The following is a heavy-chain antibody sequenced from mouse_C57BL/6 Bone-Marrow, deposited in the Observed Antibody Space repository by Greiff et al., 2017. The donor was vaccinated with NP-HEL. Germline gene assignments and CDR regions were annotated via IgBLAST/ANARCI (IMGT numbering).Heavy chain of an antibody. J-gene: IGHJ1*03. CDR2: IDPANGNT. CDR3: ARHGNYSPLYFDV. V-gene: IGHV14-3*01. D-gene: IGHD2-1*01. CDR1: GFNIKNTY. Sequence: EVQGVESVAELVRPGASVKLSCTASGFNIKNTYMHWVKQRPEQGLEWIGRIDPANGNTKYAPKFQGKATITADTSSNTAYLQLSSLTSEDTAIYYCARHGNYSPLYFDVWGTGTTVTVSS.